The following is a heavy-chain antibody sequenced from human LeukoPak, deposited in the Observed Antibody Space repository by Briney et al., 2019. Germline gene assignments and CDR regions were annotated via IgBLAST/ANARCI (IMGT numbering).Heavy chain of an antibody. D-gene: IGHD6-25*01. Sequence: ASVKVSCKASGYTFTSYGVTWVRQAPGQGLEWMGWVSGHNGDTDYAQKLQGRVTMTIVTSTSTAYMELRILISDDTAVYFCARDRHSGYSSVWYDHWGQGTLVTVSS. V-gene: IGHV1-18*01. CDR3: ARDRHSGYSSVWYDH. CDR2: VSGHNGDT. CDR1: GYTFTSYG. J-gene: IGHJ5*02.